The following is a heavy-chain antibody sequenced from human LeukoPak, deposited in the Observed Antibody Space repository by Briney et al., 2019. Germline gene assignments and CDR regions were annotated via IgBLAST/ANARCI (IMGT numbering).Heavy chain of an antibody. J-gene: IGHJ6*03. CDR3: ANHALAARPPYYYYYYMDV. CDR1: GFTFSSYA. V-gene: IGHV3-23*01. Sequence: GGSLRLSCAASGFTFSSYAMSWVRQAPGRGLEWVPAISGSGGSTYYADSVKGRFTISRDNSKNTLYLQMNSLRAEDTAVYYCANHALAARPPYYYYYYMDVWGKGTTVTVSS. D-gene: IGHD6-6*01. CDR2: ISGSGGST.